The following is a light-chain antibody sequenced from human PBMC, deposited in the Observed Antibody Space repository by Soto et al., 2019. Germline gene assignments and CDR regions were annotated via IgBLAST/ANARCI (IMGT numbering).Light chain of an antibody. Sequence: DIQLTQSPSFLSASVGDRVTITCRASQGINNFLAWYQQRSGKAPKLLIYAASTLQSGVPSRFSGSGSGTEFTLPISSLQPEDFATYYCQHLYTYPRSFGGGTKVDIK. CDR1: QGINNF. CDR2: AAS. CDR3: QHLYTYPRS. V-gene: IGKV1-9*01. J-gene: IGKJ4*01.